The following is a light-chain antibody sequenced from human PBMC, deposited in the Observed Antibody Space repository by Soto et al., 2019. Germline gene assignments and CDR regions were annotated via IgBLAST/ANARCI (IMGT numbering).Light chain of an antibody. CDR1: QSINNW. V-gene: IGKV1-5*01. J-gene: IGKJ4*01. CDR2: DAS. CDR3: QQYDNYPLT. Sequence: IRMTQSPSTLSASVGDRVTITCRASQSINNWLAWYQQKPGKAPKFLIYDASNLESGVPSRFSGSTSGTEFTLTISSLQPDDFATYYCQQYDNYPLTFGGGTKADNK.